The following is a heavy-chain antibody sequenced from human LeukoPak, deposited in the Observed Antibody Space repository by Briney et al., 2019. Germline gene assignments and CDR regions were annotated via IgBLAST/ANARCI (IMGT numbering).Heavy chain of an antibody. CDR1: GGTFSSYA. CDR3: ARDLEDGDYGLDP. D-gene: IGHD4-17*01. V-gene: IGHV1-69*10. Sequence: SVTVSCKASGGTFSSYAISWVRQAPGQGLEWMGRIIPILGIANYAQKFQGRVTITADKSTSTAYMELSSLRSEDTAVYYCARDLEDGDYGLDPWGQGTLVTVSS. J-gene: IGHJ5*02. CDR2: IIPILGIA.